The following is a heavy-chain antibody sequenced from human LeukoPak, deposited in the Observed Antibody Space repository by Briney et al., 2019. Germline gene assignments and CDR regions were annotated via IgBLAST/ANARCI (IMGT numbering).Heavy chain of an antibody. J-gene: IGHJ4*02. CDR2: IRSKANSYAT. V-gene: IGHV3-73*01. Sequence: GGSLRLSCAASGFTFSGSAMHWVRQASGKGLEWVGRIRSKANSYATAYAASVKGRFTLSRDDSKNTAYLQMNNLKTEDTAVYYCTRLMESTYDSSGYDYWGQGTLVTVSS. CDR3: TRLMESTYDSSGYDY. D-gene: IGHD3-22*01. CDR1: GFTFSGSA.